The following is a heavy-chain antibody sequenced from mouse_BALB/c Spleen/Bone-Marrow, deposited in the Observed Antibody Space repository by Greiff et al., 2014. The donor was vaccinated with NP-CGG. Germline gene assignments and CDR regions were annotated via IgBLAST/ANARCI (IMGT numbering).Heavy chain of an antibody. CDR1: GFTFTDYY. CDR2: IRNKANGYTT. V-gene: IGHV7-3*02. Sequence: EVMLVESGGGLVQPGGSLRLSCATSGFTFTDYYMSWVRQPPGKALEWLGFIRNKANGYTTEYSASVKGRFTISRDNSQSILYLQMNTLRAEDSATYYCARALIVFDYWGLGTTLTVSS. J-gene: IGHJ2*01. CDR3: ARALIVFDY.